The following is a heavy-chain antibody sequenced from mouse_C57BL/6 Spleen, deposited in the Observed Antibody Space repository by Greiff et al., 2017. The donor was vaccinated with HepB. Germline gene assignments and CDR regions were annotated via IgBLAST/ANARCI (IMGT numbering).Heavy chain of an antibody. Sequence: EVQVVESGGGLVQPKGSLKLSCAASGFSFNTYAMNWVRQAPGKGLEWVARIRSKSNNYATYYADSVKDRFTISRDDSESMLYLQMNNLKTEDTAMYYCVRRGYGSYAMDYWGQGTSVTVSS. J-gene: IGHJ4*01. V-gene: IGHV10-1*01. CDR3: VRRGYGSYAMDY. D-gene: IGHD1-1*01. CDR1: GFSFNTYA. CDR2: IRSKSNNYAT.